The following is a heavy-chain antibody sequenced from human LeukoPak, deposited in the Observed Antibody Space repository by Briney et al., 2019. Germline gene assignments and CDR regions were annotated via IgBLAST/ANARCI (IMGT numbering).Heavy chain of an antibody. Sequence: GGSLRLSCAASGFTFSSHWMSWVRQAPGKGLEWLANIKQDGSGKNYVDSVKGRFTISRDNAKNSLSLQMNSLSDEDTAVYYCARDPDFWSGYYTVYYFDYWGQGTLVTVSS. CDR3: ARDPDFWSGYYTVYYFDY. CDR2: IKQDGSGK. V-gene: IGHV3-7*01. J-gene: IGHJ4*02. CDR1: GFTFSSHW. D-gene: IGHD3-3*01.